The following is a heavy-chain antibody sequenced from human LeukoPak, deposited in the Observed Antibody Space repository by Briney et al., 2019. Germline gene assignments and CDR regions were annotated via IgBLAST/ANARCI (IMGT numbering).Heavy chain of an antibody. J-gene: IGHJ4*02. CDR2: ISGSGTST. Sequence: GGSLRLSCAASGFTFSTFAMSWVRQAPGKGLEWVSTISGSGTSTYFADSVKGRFTISRDNSKNTLCLQMNSLRAEDTAVYYCAKDPEQLIGYCSGGTCSLRYWGQGTLVTVSS. D-gene: IGHD2-15*01. V-gene: IGHV3-23*01. CDR1: GFTFSTFA. CDR3: AKDPEQLIGYCSGGTCSLRY.